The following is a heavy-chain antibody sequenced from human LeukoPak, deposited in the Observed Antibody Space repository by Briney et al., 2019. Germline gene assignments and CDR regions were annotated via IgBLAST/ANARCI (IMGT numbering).Heavy chain of an antibody. D-gene: IGHD6-13*01. V-gene: IGHV4-59*01. CDR1: GGSISDYF. CDR2: VFYNGST. J-gene: IGHJ4*02. Sequence: PSETLSLTCTVSGGSISDYFWSWIRQPPGKGLEWVGYVFYNGSTNYNPSLKSRVTISVDTSKNQFSLKLSSVTAADTAVYYCARKQIAAALDYWGQGTLVTVSS. CDR3: ARKQIAAALDY.